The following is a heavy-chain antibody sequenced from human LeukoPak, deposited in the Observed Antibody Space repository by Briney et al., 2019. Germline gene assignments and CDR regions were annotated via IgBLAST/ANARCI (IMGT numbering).Heavy chain of an antibody. CDR2: INPNSGGT. D-gene: IGHD3-22*01. Sequence: ASVKVSCKASGYTFTGYYMHWVRQAPGQGLEWMGWINPNSGGTNYAQKFQGRVTMTRDTSISTAYMDLRSLRSDDTAVYYCARKLYDRGRYGQIYYFGYWGQGTLVTVSS. CDR3: ARKLYDRGRYGQIYYFGY. J-gene: IGHJ4*02. V-gene: IGHV1-2*02. CDR1: GYTFTGYY.